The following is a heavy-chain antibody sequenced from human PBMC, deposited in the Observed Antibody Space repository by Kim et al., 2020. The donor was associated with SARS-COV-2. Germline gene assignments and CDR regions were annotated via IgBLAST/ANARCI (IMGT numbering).Heavy chain of an antibody. V-gene: IGHV3-21*01. CDR2: ISSSSSYI. CDR3: AREGEISGFTGTTEGMDV. J-gene: IGHJ6*02. D-gene: IGHD1-7*01. Sequence: GGSLRLSCAASGFTFSSYSMNWVRQAPGKGLEWASSISSSSSYIYYADSVKGRFTISRDNAKNSLYLQMNSLRAEDTAVYYCAREGEISGFTGTTEGMDVWGQGTTVTVSS. CDR1: GFTFSSYS.